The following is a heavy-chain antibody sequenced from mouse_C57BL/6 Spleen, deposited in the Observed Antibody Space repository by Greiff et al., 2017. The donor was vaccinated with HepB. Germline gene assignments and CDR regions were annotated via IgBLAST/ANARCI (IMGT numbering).Heavy chain of an antibody. J-gene: IGHJ2*01. Sequence: QVQLQQSGAELVKPGASVKISCKASGYAFSSYWMNWVKQRPGKGLEWIGQIYPGDGDTNYNGKFKGKATLTADKSSSTAYMQLSSLTSEDSAVYFCARGDDYVLFDYWGQGTTLTVSS. CDR2: IYPGDGDT. D-gene: IGHD2-4*01. V-gene: IGHV1-80*01. CDR1: GYAFSSYW. CDR3: ARGDDYVLFDY.